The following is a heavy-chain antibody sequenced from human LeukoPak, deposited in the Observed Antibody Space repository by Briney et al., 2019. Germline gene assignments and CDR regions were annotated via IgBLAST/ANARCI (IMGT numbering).Heavy chain of an antibody. V-gene: IGHV3-21*04. Sequence: GGSLRLSCAASGFTFSSYSMNWVRQAPGKGLEWVSSISSSSSYIYYADSVKGRFTISRDNAKNSLYLQMSSLRAEDTAVYYCTKDVGVVMFDYWGQGTLVTVSS. J-gene: IGHJ4*02. D-gene: IGHD3-3*01. CDR1: GFTFSSYS. CDR2: ISSSSSYI. CDR3: TKDVGVVMFDY.